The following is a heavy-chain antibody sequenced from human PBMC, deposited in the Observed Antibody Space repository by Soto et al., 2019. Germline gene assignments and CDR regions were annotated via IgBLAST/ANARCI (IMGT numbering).Heavy chain of an antibody. CDR1: GYTFSNNG. D-gene: IGHD5-18*01. Sequence: GASVKVSLQGFGYTFSNNGIKWGRPAPGQRLEWMGWINAGNGNTKYSQKFQGRVTITRDTSASTAYMELSSLRSEDTAVYYCARGGWIQLWFGRKYGMDVWGQGTTVTVSS. CDR2: INAGNGNT. V-gene: IGHV1-3*01. CDR3: ARGGWIQLWFGRKYGMDV. J-gene: IGHJ6*02.